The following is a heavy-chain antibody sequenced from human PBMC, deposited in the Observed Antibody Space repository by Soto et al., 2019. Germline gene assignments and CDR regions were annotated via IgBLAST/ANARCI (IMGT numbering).Heavy chain of an antibody. V-gene: IGHV1-58*01. D-gene: IGHD3-10*01. CDR2: IVVGSGNT. CDR3: AADGGGLQFGYGMDV. Sequence: SVKVSCKASGFTFTSSAVQWVRQARGQRLEWIGWIVVGSGNTNYAQKFQERVTITRDMSTSTAYMELSSLRSEDTAVYYCAADGGGLQFGYGMDVWGQGTTV. J-gene: IGHJ6*02. CDR1: GFTFTSSA.